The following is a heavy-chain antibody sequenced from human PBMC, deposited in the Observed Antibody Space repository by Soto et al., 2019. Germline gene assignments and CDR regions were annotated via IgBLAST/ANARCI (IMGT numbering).Heavy chain of an antibody. CDR2: MYTSGST. CDR1: GGSIDTYF. V-gene: IGHV4-4*07. J-gene: IGHJ3*02. CDR3: ARDGYASGWSSYAFDI. Sequence: SETLSLTCTVSGGSIDTYFWSWIRQPAGKGLEWIGRMYTSGSTNYNPSLKSRVTMSVDTSKNQFSLKLNSLTAADTAVYYCARDGYASGWSSYAFDIWGQGTMVTVSS. D-gene: IGHD6-19*01.